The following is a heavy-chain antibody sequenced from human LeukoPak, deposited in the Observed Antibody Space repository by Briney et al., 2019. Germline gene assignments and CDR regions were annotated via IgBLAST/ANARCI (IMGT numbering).Heavy chain of an antibody. CDR2: ITGSGGDT. CDR3: AKDGVVSSGPFSY. V-gene: IGHV3-23*01. J-gene: IGHJ4*02. Sequence: GGSLRLSCAASGLIFSTYAMGWVRQAPGKGLEWVSAITGSGGDTYYADSVKGRFTISRDNSKNTLYLQMNSLRAEDTALYYCAKDGVVSSGPFSYWGQGTLVTVSS. CDR1: GLIFSTYA. D-gene: IGHD6-19*01.